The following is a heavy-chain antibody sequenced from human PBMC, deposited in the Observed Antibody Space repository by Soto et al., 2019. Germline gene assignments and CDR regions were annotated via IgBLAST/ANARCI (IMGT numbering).Heavy chain of an antibody. V-gene: IGHV3-7*05. J-gene: IGHJ4*02. CDR3: ARANN. Sequence: PGGSLRLSCAASGFTFSSDWMTWVRQAPGKGLEWVANIKQDGSEKYYVDSVKGRFTISRDNAKNSLYLQMNSLRVEDTAVYYCARANNWGQGTLVTVSS. CDR1: GFTFSSDW. CDR2: IKQDGSEK.